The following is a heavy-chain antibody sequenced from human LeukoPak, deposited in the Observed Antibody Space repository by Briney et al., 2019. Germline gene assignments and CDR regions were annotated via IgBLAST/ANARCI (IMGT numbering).Heavy chain of an antibody. J-gene: IGHJ4*02. CDR2: IGTAGYT. CDR1: GFTFSSYD. CDR3: ARSGRFGELQ. Sequence: GGSLSLSCAASGFTFSSYDMHWVREATAKGLEYVSAIGTAGYTYHPGSVKGQFPISRENAKNSLYLQMNSLRAGDTAVYSCARSGRFGELQWGQGPVVTVSS. D-gene: IGHD3-10*01. V-gene: IGHV3-13*01.